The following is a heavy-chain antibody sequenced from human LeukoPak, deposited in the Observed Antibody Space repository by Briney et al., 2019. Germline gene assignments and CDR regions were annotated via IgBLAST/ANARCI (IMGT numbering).Heavy chain of an antibody. Sequence: GGSLRLSCAASGFTFSSYVMHWVRQAPGKGLEWVAFIRYDGSNKYYADSVKGRFTISRDNSKNTLYLQMNSLRAEDTAVYYCAKGVVPAAIWGVSGFDYWGQGTLVTVSS. CDR3: AKGVVPAAIWGVSGFDY. D-gene: IGHD2-2*02. CDR1: GFTFSSYV. V-gene: IGHV3-30*02. CDR2: IRYDGSNK. J-gene: IGHJ4*02.